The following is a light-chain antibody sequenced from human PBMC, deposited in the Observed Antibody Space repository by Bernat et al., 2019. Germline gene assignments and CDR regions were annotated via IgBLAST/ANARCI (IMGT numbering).Light chain of an antibody. CDR1: QSVSSY. CDR3: QQRSKPFT. Sequence: EIVLTQSPATLSLSPGERATLSCRASQSVSSYLAWYQQKPGHAPRLLIYDASNRATGIPARFSGSGSGTDFTLTISSLEPEDFAVYYCQQRSKPFTFGPGTKVDIK. V-gene: IGKV3-11*01. J-gene: IGKJ3*01. CDR2: DAS.